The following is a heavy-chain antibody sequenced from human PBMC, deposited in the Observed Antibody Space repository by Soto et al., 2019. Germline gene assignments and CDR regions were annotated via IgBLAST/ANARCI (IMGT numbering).Heavy chain of an antibody. J-gene: IGHJ5*02. CDR1: GFTFSSYA. Sequence: GGSLRLSCAASGFTFSSYAMSWVRQAPGKGLDWVSGISGSGGSIHYADSVEGRFTISRDNSKNTLYLQINTLRAEDTAVYYCAKSYRSSWFPNNWFDPWGQGTLVTVSS. V-gene: IGHV3-23*01. CDR2: ISGSGGSI. D-gene: IGHD6-13*01. CDR3: AKSYRSSWFPNNWFDP.